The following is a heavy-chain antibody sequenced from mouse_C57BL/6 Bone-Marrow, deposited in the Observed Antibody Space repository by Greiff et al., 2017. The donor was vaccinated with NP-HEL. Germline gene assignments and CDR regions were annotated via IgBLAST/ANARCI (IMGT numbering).Heavy chain of an antibody. J-gene: IGHJ2*01. CDR3: AREGFTTVEWYYFDY. CDR2: ISYDGSN. V-gene: IGHV3-6*01. Sequence: EVQLQESGPGLVKPSQSLSLTCSVTGYSITSGYYWNWIRQFPGNKLEWMGYISYDGSNNYNPSLKNRISITRDTSKNQFFLKLNSVTTEDTATYDCAREGFTTVEWYYFDYWGQGTTLTVSS. D-gene: IGHD1-1*01. CDR1: GYSITSGYY.